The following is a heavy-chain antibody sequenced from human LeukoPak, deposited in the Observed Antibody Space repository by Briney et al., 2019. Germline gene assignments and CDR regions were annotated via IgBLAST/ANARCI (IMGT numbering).Heavy chain of an antibody. D-gene: IGHD1-1*01. J-gene: IGHJ4*02. CDR2: IYHSGST. V-gene: IGHV4-38-2*02. CDR3: ARDRGTWNDDGFDY. CDR1: GYSISSGYY. Sequence: SETLSLTCTVSGYSISSGYYWGWIRQPPGKGLEWIGSIYHSGSTYYNPSLKSRVTISVDTSKNQFSLKLSSVTAADTAVYYCARDRGTWNDDGFDYWGQGTLVTVSS.